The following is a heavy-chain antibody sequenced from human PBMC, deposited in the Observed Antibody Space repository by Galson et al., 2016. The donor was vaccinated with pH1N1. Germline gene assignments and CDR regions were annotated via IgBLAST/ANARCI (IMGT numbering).Heavy chain of an antibody. J-gene: IGHJ6*02. CDR1: GGTFRSYA. D-gene: IGHD5-12*01. V-gene: IGHV1-69*05. CDR3: ASPRPAETITTIYGMDV. Sequence: SVKVSYKASGGTFRSYAISWVRQAPGQGLEWMGGIIPIFGTAKYAQKFQDRVTITTDESTSTAYMELSSLRFEDTAVYYCASPRPAETITTIYGMDVWGQGTTVTVSS. CDR2: IIPIFGTA.